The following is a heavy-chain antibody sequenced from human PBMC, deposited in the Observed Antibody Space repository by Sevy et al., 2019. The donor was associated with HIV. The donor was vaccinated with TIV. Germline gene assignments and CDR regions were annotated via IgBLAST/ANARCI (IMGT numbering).Heavy chain of an antibody. V-gene: IGHV4-59*01. CDR2: FYYSRTT. Sequence: SETLSLTCTVSGGSMSGYYLTWIRQPPGKGLEWIGYFYYSRTTNYNPSLKSRVTISVDRSKNQFSLKLNSVTAADTAVYYCATCSPDYYYGMDVWGQGITVTVSS. CDR1: GGSMSGYY. J-gene: IGHJ6*02. CDR3: ATCSPDYYYGMDV. D-gene: IGHD2-15*01.